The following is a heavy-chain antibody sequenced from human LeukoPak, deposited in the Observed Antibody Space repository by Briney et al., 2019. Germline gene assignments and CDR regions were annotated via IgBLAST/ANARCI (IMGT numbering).Heavy chain of an antibody. CDR3: AREGSYYYGSGSYYGD. D-gene: IGHD3-10*01. V-gene: IGHV1-46*01. CDR1: GYTFTSYY. CDR2: INPSGGST. J-gene: IGHJ4*02. Sequence: ASVKVSCKASGYTFTSYYMHWVRQAPEQGLEWMGIINPSGGSTSYAQKFQGRVTMTRDTSTSTVYMELSSLRSEDTAVYYCAREGSYYYGSGSYYGDWGQGTLVTVSS.